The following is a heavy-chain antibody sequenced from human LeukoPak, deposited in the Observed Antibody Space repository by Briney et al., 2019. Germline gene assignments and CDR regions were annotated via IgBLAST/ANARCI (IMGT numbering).Heavy chain of an antibody. CDR3: AKASAFYFDTSGYPIPHYYDF. V-gene: IGHV3-23*01. J-gene: IGHJ4*02. Sequence: QSGRSLRLSCSASGFTFTTYAMTWVRQPPGKGLEWVSGISGTGDTTSYADSVKGRFTISRDNSKNTLFLQMNSLRAEDAAIYYCAKASAFYFDTSGYPIPHYYDFWGQGTLVTVSA. CDR2: ISGTGDTT. CDR1: GFTFTTYA. D-gene: IGHD3-22*01.